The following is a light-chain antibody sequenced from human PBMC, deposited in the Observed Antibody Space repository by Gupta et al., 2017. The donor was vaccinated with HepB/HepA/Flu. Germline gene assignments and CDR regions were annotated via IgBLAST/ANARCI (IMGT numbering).Light chain of an antibody. CDR1: QSVLYSSNNKNY. V-gene: IGKV4-1*01. CDR2: WAS. J-gene: IGKJ2*02. Sequence: DIVMTQSPDSLAVSLGERATINCKTSQSVLYSSNNKNYLAWYQQKPGQPPKLLIYWASTREPGVPDRFSGSGSGTDFTLTISALQAEDVAVYYCQHEYSSPRTFGQGTKLEIK. CDR3: QHEYSSPRT.